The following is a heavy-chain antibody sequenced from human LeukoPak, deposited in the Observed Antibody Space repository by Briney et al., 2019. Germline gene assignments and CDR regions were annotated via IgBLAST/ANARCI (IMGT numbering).Heavy chain of an antibody. CDR1: GVSISSSSYY. CDR3: ARYRYYDSGGYYRYFDY. V-gene: IGHV4-39*01. Sequence: SETLSLTCTVSGVSISSSSYYWGWSRQPPGKGLEWIGSIYYSGSTYYNPSLNSRVTISVDTSKNQFSLKLSSVTAADTAAYYCARYRYYDSGGYYRYFDYWGQGTLVTVSS. D-gene: IGHD3-22*01. J-gene: IGHJ4*02. CDR2: IYYSGST.